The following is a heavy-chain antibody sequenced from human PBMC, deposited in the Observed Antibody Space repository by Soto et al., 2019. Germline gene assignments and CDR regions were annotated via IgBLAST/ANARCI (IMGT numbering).Heavy chain of an antibody. CDR3: ARLLLGYCSGGSCYYYYGMDV. CDR2: IYPGDSDT. D-gene: IGHD2-15*01. J-gene: IGHJ6*02. CDR1: GYSFTSYW. V-gene: IGHV5-51*01. Sequence: GESLKISCKGSGYSFTSYWIGWVRQMPGKGLEWMGIIYPGDSDTRYSPSVQGQVTISADKSISTAYLQWSSLKASDTAMYYCARLLLGYCSGGSCYYYYGMDVWGQGTTVTVS.